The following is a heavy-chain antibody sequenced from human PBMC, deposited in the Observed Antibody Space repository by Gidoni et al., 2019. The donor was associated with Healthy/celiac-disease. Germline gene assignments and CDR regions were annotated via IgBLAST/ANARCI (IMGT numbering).Heavy chain of an antibody. J-gene: IGHJ3*02. V-gene: IGHV2-70*01. CDR1: GFALSTSGLC. Sequence: QVTLRESGHALVKPTQTLTLTCTFSGFALSTSGLCVSWIRQPPGKALEWLALIDWDDDKYYSTSLKTRLTISKDTSKNQVVLTMTNMDPVDTATYYCARIPRYCTNGVCYSGAFDIWGQGTMVTVSS. CDR2: IDWDDDK. CDR3: ARIPRYCTNGVCYSGAFDI. D-gene: IGHD2-8*01.